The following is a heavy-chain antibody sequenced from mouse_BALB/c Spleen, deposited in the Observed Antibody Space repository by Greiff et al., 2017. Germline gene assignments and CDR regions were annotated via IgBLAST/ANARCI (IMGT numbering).Heavy chain of an antibody. D-gene: IGHD2-10*02. CDR2: IYPYNGGT. CDR1: GYTFTDYN. J-gene: IGHJ4*01. Sequence: VHVKQSGPELVKPGASVKISCKASGYTFTDYNMHWVKQSHGKSLEWIGYIYPYNGGTGYNQKFKSKATLTVDNSSSTAYMELRSLTSEDSAVYYCAREYGNHYAMDYWGQGTSVTVSS. CDR3: AREYGNHYAMDY. V-gene: IGHV1S29*02.